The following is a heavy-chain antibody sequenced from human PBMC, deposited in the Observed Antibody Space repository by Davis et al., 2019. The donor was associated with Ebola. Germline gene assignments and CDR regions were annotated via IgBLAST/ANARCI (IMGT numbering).Heavy chain of an antibody. CDR2: INAGNGKT. CDR3: ARMTTVAPDD. J-gene: IGHJ4*02. Sequence: SVPVSFMASLYILTSYAIHSLRPAPAHRLAGMGCINAGNGKTKYSPKFQGRLTITRDTSESTAYMEMSRLRSEDTAGDYCARMTTVAPDDWGQGTLVTVSS. CDR1: LYILTSYA. D-gene: IGHD4-23*01. V-gene: IGHV1-3*01.